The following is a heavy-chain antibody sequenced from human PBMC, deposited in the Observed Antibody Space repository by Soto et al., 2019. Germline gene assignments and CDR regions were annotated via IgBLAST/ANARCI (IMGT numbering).Heavy chain of an antibody. J-gene: IGHJ4*02. CDR3: ARSRPAFDY. CDR1: GGSVSSGSYY. V-gene: IGHV4-61*01. CDR2: IYYSGST. Sequence: GTLALTCTVSGGSVSSGSYYGSWIRQPPGKGLEWIGYIYYSGSTNYNPSLKSRVTISVDTSKNQFSLKLSSVTAADTAVYYCARSRPAFDYWGQGTLVTVSS.